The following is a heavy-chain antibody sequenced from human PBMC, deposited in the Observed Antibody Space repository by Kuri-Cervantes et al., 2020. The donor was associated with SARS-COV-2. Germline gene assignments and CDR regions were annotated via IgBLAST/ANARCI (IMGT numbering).Heavy chain of an antibody. CDR1: AFTFSNHA. CDR2: ISGGGGGT. V-gene: IGHV3-23*01. Sequence: GGSLRLSCAASAFTFSNHAMSWVRQAPGGGLEWVAGISGGGGGTYYADSVKGRFTISRDNSKSTLYLQMDFLRAEDTAVYYCAKAPNYYGSGGENYWGQGTLVTVSS. CDR3: AKAPNYYGSGGENY. J-gene: IGHJ4*02. D-gene: IGHD3-10*01.